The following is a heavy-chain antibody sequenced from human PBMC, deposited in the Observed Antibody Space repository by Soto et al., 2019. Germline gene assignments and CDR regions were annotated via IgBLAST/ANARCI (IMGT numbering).Heavy chain of an antibody. D-gene: IGHD3-3*01. J-gene: IGHJ6*03. CDR2: TYYSGST. CDR1: GGSICSGGYY. V-gene: IGHV4-31*03. Sequence: PSETPSLTCTVCGGSICSGGYYWSWIHQHPGKGLEWIGYTYYSGSTYYNPSLKSRVTISVDTSKNQFSLKLSSVTAADTAVYYCARGGRKYYDFWSGYYPYYMDVWGKGTTVTVSS. CDR3: ARGGRKYYDFWSGYYPYYMDV.